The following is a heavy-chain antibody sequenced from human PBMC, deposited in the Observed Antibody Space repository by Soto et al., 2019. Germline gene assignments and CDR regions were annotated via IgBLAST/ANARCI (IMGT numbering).Heavy chain of an antibody. J-gene: IGHJ6*02. CDR2: INTYNGNT. D-gene: IGHD3-16*01. CDR3: AMVDVYVTPSPQDV. CDR1: GYSFTRYG. V-gene: IGHV1-18*01. Sequence: ASVKVSCKASGYSFTRYGIAWARQAPGQGLEWMGWINTYNGNTNYAQSLQGRVTLTTDTSTSTAYMELTSLRSNDTAIYYCAMVDVYVTPSPQDVWGQGTTVTVSS.